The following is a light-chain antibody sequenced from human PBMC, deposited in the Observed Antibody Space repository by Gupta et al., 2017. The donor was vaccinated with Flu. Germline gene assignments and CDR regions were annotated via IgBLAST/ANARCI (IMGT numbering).Light chain of an antibody. CDR3: EAWDSSENGQGV. CDR2: GKN. V-gene: IGLV3-19*01. CDR1: SSRNND. Sequence: QGDSSRNNDGNWYQQRQGQAPKLVIYGKNKRPSGGPDRFSGSNSGNSASLAISGAQAEDEADYYCEAWDSSENGQGVFGGGTKLTVL. J-gene: IGLJ3*02.